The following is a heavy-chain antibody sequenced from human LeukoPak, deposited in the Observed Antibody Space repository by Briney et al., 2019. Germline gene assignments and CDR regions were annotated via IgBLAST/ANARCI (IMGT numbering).Heavy chain of an antibody. V-gene: IGHV4-61*05. CDR2: IHYSGST. CDR3: ARHILGGFDP. Sequence: SETLSLTCTVSGGSISTNGYYWGWIRQPPGKGLEWIGYIHYSGSTNYSPSLKSRVTISVDTSNNHFSLKLSSVTAADTAVYFCARHILGGFDPWGQGTLVTVSS. CDR1: GGSISTNGYY. J-gene: IGHJ5*02. D-gene: IGHD2-21*01.